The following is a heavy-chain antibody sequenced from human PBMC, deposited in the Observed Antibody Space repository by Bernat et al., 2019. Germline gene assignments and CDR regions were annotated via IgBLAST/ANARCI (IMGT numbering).Heavy chain of an antibody. V-gene: IGHV3-72*01. J-gene: IGHJ4*02. CDR3: VRVALLGAYEGRRFDY. D-gene: IGHD5-12*01. Sequence: EVQLVESGGGLVQPGGSLRLSCGASGFTFSGHYMDWVRQAPGKGLEWVGRIRNKANSYITEYAASVKGRFIISRDDSKHSLYLQLNILKTEDTAVYFCVRVALLGAYEGRRFDYWGQGTLVTVSS. CDR1: GFTFSGHY. CDR2: IRNKANSYIT.